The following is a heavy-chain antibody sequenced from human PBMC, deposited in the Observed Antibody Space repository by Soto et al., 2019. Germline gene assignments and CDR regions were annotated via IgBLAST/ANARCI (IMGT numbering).Heavy chain of an antibody. J-gene: IGHJ6*02. D-gene: IGHD3-10*01. CDR3: ARDKGFGWSDV. CDR2: ISAYNGNT. CDR1: GYSFTSYG. Sequence: QVQLVQSGAEVKKPGASVKVSCKASGYSFTSYGISWVRQAPGQGLEWMGWISAYNGNTNYALKLQGRITMATDTTTSAANMAMRSLRSDATDVYECARDKGFGWSDVWGQGTPVTVSS. V-gene: IGHV1-18*01.